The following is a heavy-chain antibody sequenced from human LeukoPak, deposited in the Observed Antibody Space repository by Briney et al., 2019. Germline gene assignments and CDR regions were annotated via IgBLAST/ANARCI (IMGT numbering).Heavy chain of an antibody. Sequence: GGSLRLSCAASGFSVSNNYLSWVRQPPGRGLEWVSVIHSGGRTKYADSVRDRFTISRDTAKNTVYLQMNSLRVDDTAAYYCARPGSASGYWVHWGQGTLVTVSS. CDR1: GFSVSNNY. V-gene: IGHV3-66*01. CDR2: IHSGGRT. CDR3: ARPGSASGYWVH. J-gene: IGHJ4*02. D-gene: IGHD3-3*01.